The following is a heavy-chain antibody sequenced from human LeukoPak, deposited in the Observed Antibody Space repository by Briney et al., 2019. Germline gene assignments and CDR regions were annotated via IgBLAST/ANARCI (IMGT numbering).Heavy chain of an antibody. V-gene: IGHV4-39*01. CDR3: GRLGIHKPSSLDY. CDR1: GDSMSGSTYY. D-gene: IGHD7-27*01. CDR2: GYERGTN. Sequence: SETLSLTCTVSGDSMSGSTYYWAWIRQPPGKGLVGIGSGYERGTNYYNPSLNSRASISVYSSRKQFSLRLTSVTAADTDFYYCGRLGIHKPSSLDYWGQGTLVTVSS. J-gene: IGHJ4*02.